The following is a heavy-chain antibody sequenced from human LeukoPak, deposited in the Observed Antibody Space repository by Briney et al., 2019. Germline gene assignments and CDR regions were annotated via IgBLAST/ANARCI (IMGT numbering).Heavy chain of an antibody. Sequence: PGRSLRLSCAASGFTFSSYAMHWVRQAPGKGLEWVAVISYDGSNKYYADSVKGRFTISRDNSKNTLYLQMNGLRAEDTAIYYCASASSSYCGDDCHSVYRPMDFWGKGTTVTVSS. J-gene: IGHJ6*03. D-gene: IGHD2-21*01. CDR1: GFTFSSYA. CDR2: ISYDGSNK. CDR3: ASASSSYCGDDCHSVYRPMDF. V-gene: IGHV3-30-3*01.